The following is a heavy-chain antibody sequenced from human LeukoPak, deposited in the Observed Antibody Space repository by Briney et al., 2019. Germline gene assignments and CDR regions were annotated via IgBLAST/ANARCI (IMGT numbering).Heavy chain of an antibody. V-gene: IGHV5-51*01. CDR1: GYTFTNYW. CDR3: ARGAQLWLRSNFDY. CDR2: IYPGDSDT. Sequence: GESLKISCKGSGYTFTNYWIVWVRQMPGKGREWMGIIYPGDSDTRYSPSFQGQVTISADKSISTAYLQWSSLKASDTAMYYCARGAQLWLRSNFDYWGQGTLVTVSS. D-gene: IGHD5-18*01. J-gene: IGHJ4*02.